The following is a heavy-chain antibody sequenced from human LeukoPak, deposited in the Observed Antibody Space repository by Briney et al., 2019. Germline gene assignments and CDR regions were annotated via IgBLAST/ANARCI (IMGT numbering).Heavy chain of an antibody. J-gene: IGHJ6*02. D-gene: IGHD1-7*01. CDR1: GGSISSSDHY. V-gene: IGHV4-31*03. CDR2: IYYSGST. CDR3: ARAYLELRAAYYYGMDV. Sequence: SQTLSLTCTVSGGSISSSDHYWSWIRQHPGKGLEWIGYIYYSGSTYYNPSLKSRATISLDTSKKQFSLKLSSVTAADTAVYYCARAYLELRAAYYYGMDVWGQGTTVTVSS.